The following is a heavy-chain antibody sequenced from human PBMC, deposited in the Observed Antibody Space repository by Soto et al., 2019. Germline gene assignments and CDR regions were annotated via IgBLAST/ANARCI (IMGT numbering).Heavy chain of an antibody. CDR1: GGSISSGGYS. D-gene: IGHD4-17*01. Sequence: QLQLQESGSGLVKPSRTLSLTCAVSGGSISSGGYSWSWIRQPPGKGLEWIGYIYHSGYTYCNPSLKSRVTIAVDMSKNQVSLKLSSVTAADTAVYYCAGAHYGDYGYGMDVWGQGTTVTVSS. V-gene: IGHV4-30-2*01. CDR3: AGAHYGDYGYGMDV. J-gene: IGHJ6*02. CDR2: IYHSGYT.